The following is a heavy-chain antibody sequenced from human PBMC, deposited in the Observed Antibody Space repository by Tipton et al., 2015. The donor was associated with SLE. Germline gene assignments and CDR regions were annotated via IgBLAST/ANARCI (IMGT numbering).Heavy chain of an antibody. CDR1: GFSFSSHA. V-gene: IGHV3-23*03. D-gene: IGHD2-15*01. Sequence: SLRLSCAASGFSFSSHAISWVRQAPGKGLEWVSVTYRGGTSYYVDSVRGRFTSSRDDSKNTLFLQMDSLTPEDTAVYYCARDLAGGNYWGQGTLVTVSS. CDR3: ARDLAGGNY. J-gene: IGHJ4*02. CDR2: TYRGGTS.